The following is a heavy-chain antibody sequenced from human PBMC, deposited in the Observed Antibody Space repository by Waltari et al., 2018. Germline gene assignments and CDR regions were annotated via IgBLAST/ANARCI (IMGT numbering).Heavy chain of an antibody. CDR1: GFTFSGSA. J-gene: IGHJ6*02. CDR3: TRQQQGGGYYYYGMDV. V-gene: IGHV3-73*01. CDR2: IRSKSNIYAT. D-gene: IGHD6-13*01. Sequence: EVQLVESGGGLVQPGGSLKLSCAASGFTFSGSAMHWVRQASGKGLEWFGLIRSKSNIYATAYAASLKGRFTISRDDSKNTAYLQMNSLKTEDTAVYYCTRQQQGGGYYYYGMDVWGQGTTVTVSS.